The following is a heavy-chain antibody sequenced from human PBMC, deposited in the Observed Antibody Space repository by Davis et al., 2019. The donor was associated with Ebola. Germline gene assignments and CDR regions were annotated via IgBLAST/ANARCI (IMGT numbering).Heavy chain of an antibody. J-gene: IGHJ6*04. D-gene: IGHD3-3*01. V-gene: IGHV1-18*01. CDR3: ARERALRFLEWLARGENYYYYGMEV. CDR2: ISAYNGDT. Sequence: ASVKVSCKASGYTFTSYDINWVRQAPGQGLEWMGWISAYNGDTNYAQKLQGRVTMTIDTSTSTAYMELRSLRSDDTAVYYCARERALRFLEWLARGENYYYYGMEVWGKGTTVTVSS. CDR1: GYTFTSYD.